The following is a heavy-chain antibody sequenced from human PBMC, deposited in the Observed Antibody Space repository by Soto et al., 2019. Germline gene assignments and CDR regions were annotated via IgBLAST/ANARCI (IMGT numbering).Heavy chain of an antibody. CDR1: GFTFSTYG. D-gene: IGHD1-26*01. J-gene: IGHJ4*02. V-gene: IGHV3-33*01. Sequence: QVPLVESGGGVVQPGRSLRLSCAASGFTFSTYGMHWVRQAPGMGLEWVAVIWYDGSHKDYVDSLKGRFTISRDNSKNILYLQMNSLRVEDTAVYYCARAVGPFDYWGQGTLVTVSS. CDR2: IWYDGSHK. CDR3: ARAVGPFDY.